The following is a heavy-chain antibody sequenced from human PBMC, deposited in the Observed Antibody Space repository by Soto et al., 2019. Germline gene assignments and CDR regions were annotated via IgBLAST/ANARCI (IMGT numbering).Heavy chain of an antibody. CDR1: GFTFSSYA. CDR2: IRSSGDRT. V-gene: IGHV3-23*01. J-gene: IGHJ6*02. Sequence: EVQLLESGGGLVQPGGSLRLSCAASGFTFSSYAMSWVRQAPGKGLEWDSVIRSSGDRTYYADSIKGRFYISRDNSKNRLYMQMNSLRAEDTAVYYCAKQQGPGTPYYYAMDVWGQGTTVTVSS. D-gene: IGHD1-1*01. CDR3: AKQQGPGTPYYYAMDV.